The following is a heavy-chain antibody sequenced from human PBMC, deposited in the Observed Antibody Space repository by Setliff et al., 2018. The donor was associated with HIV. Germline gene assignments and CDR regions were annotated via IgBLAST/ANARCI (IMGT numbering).Heavy chain of an antibody. D-gene: IGHD4-17*01. J-gene: IGHJ3*02. Sequence: PSETLSLTCTVSGGSIGSGSYYWNWIRQPAGKGLEWIGYIYYTGTTKYNPSLKSRVTMSVDTSKNQLSLKLSSLTAADTAVYYCARDRPPSTVDMLGAFDRWGQGTMVTVSS. CDR2: IYYTGTT. V-gene: IGHV4-61*10. CDR1: GGSIGSGSYY. CDR3: ARDRPPSTVDMLGAFDR.